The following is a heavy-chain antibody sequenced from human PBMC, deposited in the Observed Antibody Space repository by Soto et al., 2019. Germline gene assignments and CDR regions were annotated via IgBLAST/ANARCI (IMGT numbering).Heavy chain of an antibody. CDR3: ARAIYNYGSYYFDY. J-gene: IGHJ4*02. CDR1: GFTFSGYS. CDR2: ISTSSNFI. D-gene: IGHD5-18*01. Sequence: PGGSLRLSCAASGFTFSGYSMNWVRQAPGKGLEWVSSISTSSNFIYYADSLKGRFTISRDNAKSSLYLQMNSLRVEDTAVFYCARAIYNYGSYYFDYWGQGTLVTVSS. V-gene: IGHV3-21*01.